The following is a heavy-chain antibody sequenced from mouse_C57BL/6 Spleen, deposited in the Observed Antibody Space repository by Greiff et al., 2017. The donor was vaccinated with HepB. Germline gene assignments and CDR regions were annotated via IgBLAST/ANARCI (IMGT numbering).Heavy chain of an antibody. Sequence: EVQGVESGGDLVKPGGSLKLSCAASGFTFSSYGMSWVRQTPDKRLEWVATISSGGSYTYYPDSVKGRFTISRDNAKNTLYLQMSSLKSEDTAMYYCARLTTVVAGAMDYWGQGTSVTVSS. D-gene: IGHD1-1*01. CDR3: ARLTTVVAGAMDY. V-gene: IGHV5-6*01. CDR1: GFTFSSYG. CDR2: ISSGGSYT. J-gene: IGHJ4*01.